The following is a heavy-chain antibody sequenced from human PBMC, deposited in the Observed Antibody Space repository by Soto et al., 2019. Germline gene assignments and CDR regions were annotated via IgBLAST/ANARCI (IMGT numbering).Heavy chain of an antibody. CDR3: ARRSSSWYFDY. D-gene: IGHD6-13*01. CDR1: GFTFSSYA. Sequence: EVQLLESGGGLVQPGGSLRLSCAASGFTFSSYAMNWVRQAPGKGLEWVYVISGSDGSTYYADSVKGRFTISRDNSKNTLNLQRNSLRAEDTAVYYCARRSSSWYFDYWGQGTLVTVSS. V-gene: IGHV3-23*01. CDR2: ISGSDGST. J-gene: IGHJ4*02.